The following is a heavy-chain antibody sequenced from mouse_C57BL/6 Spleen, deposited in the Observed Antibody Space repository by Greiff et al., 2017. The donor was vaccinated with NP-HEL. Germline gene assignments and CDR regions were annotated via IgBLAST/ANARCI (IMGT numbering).Heavy chain of an antibody. V-gene: IGHV1-82*01. J-gene: IGHJ2*01. D-gene: IGHD3-2*02. CDR2: IYPGDGDT. Sequence: QVQLQQSGPELVKPGASVKISCKASGYAFSSSWMNWVKQRPGKGLEWIGRIYPGDGDTNYNGKFKGKATMTADKSSSTAYMQLSSLTSEDSAVYCCARKGAQAGFDYWGQGTTLTVSS. CDR1: GYAFSSSW. CDR3: ARKGAQAGFDY.